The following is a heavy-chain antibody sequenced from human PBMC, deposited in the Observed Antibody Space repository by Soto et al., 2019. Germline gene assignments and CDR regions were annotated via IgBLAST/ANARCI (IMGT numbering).Heavy chain of an antibody. CDR2: IYYSRST. CDR3: ASTVTHYYFDY. J-gene: IGHJ4*02. CDR1: GGSISSGGYY. Sequence: SETLSLTCTVSGGSISSGGYYWSWIRQHPGKGLEWIGYIYYSRSTYYNPSLKSRVTISVDTSKNQFSLKLSSVTAADTAVYYCASTVTHYYFDYWGQGTLVTVSS. V-gene: IGHV4-31*03. D-gene: IGHD4-17*01.